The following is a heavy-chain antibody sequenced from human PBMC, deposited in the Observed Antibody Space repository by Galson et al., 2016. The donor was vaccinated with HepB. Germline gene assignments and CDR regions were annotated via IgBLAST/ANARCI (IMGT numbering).Heavy chain of an antibody. CDR1: GFTFSIYA. V-gene: IGHV3-23*01. J-gene: IGHJ6*02. D-gene: IGHD2-21*01. CDR3: AECFGDCWVMNV. Sequence: SLRLSCAASGFTFSIYAMTWVRQAPGKGLEWVSSISGSGNNTYHADSVKGRFTISRDNSKDTVFLQMNSLKADDPAVYYCAECFGDCWVMNVWGQGTTVTVSS. CDR2: ISGSGNNT.